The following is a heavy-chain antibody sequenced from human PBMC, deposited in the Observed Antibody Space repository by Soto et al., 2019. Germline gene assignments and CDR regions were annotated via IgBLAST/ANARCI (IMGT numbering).Heavy chain of an antibody. CDR3: AKGWDIVVVPAAMDGYFDL. D-gene: IGHD2-2*01. Sequence: SLRLSCAASGFTFSSYAMSWVRQAPGKGLEWVSAISGSGGSTYYADSVKGRFTISRDNSKNTLYLQMNSLRAEDTAVYYCAKGWDIVVVPAAMDGYFDLWGRGTLVTVSS. V-gene: IGHV3-23*01. CDR1: GFTFSSYA. J-gene: IGHJ2*01. CDR2: ISGSGGST.